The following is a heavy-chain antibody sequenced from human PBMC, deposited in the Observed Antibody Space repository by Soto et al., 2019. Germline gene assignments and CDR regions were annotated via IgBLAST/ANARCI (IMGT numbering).Heavy chain of an antibody. D-gene: IGHD2-2*01. Sequence: QVQLVQSGAEVKKPGASVKVSCKASGYTFTSYGISWVRQAPGQGLEWMGWISAYNGNTNYAQKLQGRVTMTTDTSTNTAYMELRSLRPDDTAGYYCARDYLSPIVVVPAAMFFDYWGQGTLVTVSS. J-gene: IGHJ4*02. CDR1: GYTFTSYG. CDR2: ISAYNGNT. CDR3: ARDYLSPIVVVPAAMFFDY. V-gene: IGHV1-18*01.